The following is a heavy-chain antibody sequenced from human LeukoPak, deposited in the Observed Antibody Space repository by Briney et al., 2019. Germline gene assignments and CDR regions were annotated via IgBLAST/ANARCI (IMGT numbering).Heavy chain of an antibody. CDR1: GFTFSTYS. D-gene: IGHD3-10*01. Sequence: GGSLRLSCEVSGFTFSTYSMNWVRQAPGKGLEWVSSISSGSSYISYADSLKGRFTISRDNAKNSLYLQMNSLRAEDTAVYYCASGASTMVRGGHNWFDPWGQGTLVTVSS. CDR2: ISSGSSYI. CDR3: ASGASTMVRGGHNWFDP. V-gene: IGHV3-21*01. J-gene: IGHJ5*02.